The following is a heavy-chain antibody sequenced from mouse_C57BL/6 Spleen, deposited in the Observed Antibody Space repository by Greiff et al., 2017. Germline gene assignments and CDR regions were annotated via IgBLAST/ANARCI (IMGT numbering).Heavy chain of an antibody. D-gene: IGHD2-3*01. Sequence: EVKLQESGPGLVKPSQSLSLTCSVTGYSITSGYYWNWIRKFPGNKLEWMGYISYDGSNNYNPSLKNRISITSDTSKNQFFLKLNSVTTEDTATYYCARVLYDGYYLGAMDYWGQGTSVTVSS. CDR2: ISYDGSN. CDR3: ARVLYDGYYLGAMDY. CDR1: GYSITSGYY. V-gene: IGHV3-6*01. J-gene: IGHJ4*01.